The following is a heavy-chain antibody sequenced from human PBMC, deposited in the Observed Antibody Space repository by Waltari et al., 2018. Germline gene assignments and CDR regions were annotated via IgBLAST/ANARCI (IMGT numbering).Heavy chain of an antibody. CDR1: GGSISSYY. J-gene: IGHJ6*02. Sequence: QVQLQESGPGLVKPSETLSPFCNVSGGSISSYYWNWIRQPAGKGLGWIGRIYASGSTSYNPSLESRISMSVDTSKNHFSLKLSSVTAADTGVYYCAGSSNFGIYGLDVWGQGTTVVVSS. CDR3: AGSSNFGIYGLDV. D-gene: IGHD3-3*01. V-gene: IGHV4-4*07. CDR2: IYASGST.